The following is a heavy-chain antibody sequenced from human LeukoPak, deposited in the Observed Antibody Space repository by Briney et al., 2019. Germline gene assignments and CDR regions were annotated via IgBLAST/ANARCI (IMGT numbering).Heavy chain of an antibody. CDR3: GRSQGEAPDY. J-gene: IGHJ4*02. CDR2: IDSGSRTI. D-gene: IGHD3-10*01. V-gene: IGHV3-48*02. Sequence: PGGSLRLSCAASGFSFSSYSMNWVRQAPGKGLEWVSYIDSGSRTIYYADSVKGRFTISRDNAKNSLYLQMNSLRDEDTALYYCGRSQGEAPDYWGRGTLVTVSS. CDR1: GFSFSSYS.